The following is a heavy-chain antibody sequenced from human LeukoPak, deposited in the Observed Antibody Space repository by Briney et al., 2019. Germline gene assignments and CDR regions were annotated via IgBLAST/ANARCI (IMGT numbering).Heavy chain of an antibody. CDR1: GYTFTSYG. CDR3: ARGLNPAVGYCSSTSCYPFDY. CDR2: ISAYNGNT. D-gene: IGHD2-2*01. V-gene: IGHV1-18*01. Sequence: RASVKVSCKASGYTFTSYGISWVRQAPGQGLEWMGWISAYNGNTNYAQKLQGRVTMTTDTSTSTAYMELRSLRSDDTAVYYCARGLNPAVGYCSSTSCYPFDYWGQEALVTVSS. J-gene: IGHJ4*02.